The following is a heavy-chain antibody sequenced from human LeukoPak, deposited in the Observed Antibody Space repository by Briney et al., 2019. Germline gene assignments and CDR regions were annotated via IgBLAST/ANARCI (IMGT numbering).Heavy chain of an antibody. Sequence: GRSLRLSCAASGFTFSSYSMNWVRQAPGKGLEWVSSISSSSSYIYYADSVKGRFTISRDNAKNSLYLQMNSLRAEDTAVYYCARDSLSPYSSSSFDWFDPWGQGTLVTVSS. V-gene: IGHV3-21*01. D-gene: IGHD6-6*01. CDR3: ARDSLSPYSSSSFDWFDP. CDR2: ISSSSSYI. J-gene: IGHJ5*02. CDR1: GFTFSSYS.